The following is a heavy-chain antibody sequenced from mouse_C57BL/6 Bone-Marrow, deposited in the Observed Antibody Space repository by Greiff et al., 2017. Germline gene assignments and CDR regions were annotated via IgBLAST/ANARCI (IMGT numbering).Heavy chain of an antibody. J-gene: IGHJ2*01. Sequence: QVQLQQPGAELVKPGASVKLSCKASGYTFTSYWMHWVKQRPGRGLEWIGRIDPVSGETNYNQKFMGKATFSVDRSSSTVYMVLNSLTSEDPAVYYCGRGGDGLDYWGQGTTLTVSS. CDR2: IDPVSGET. V-gene: IGHV1-11*01. CDR3: GRGGDGLDY. CDR1: GYTFTSYW. D-gene: IGHD2-3*01.